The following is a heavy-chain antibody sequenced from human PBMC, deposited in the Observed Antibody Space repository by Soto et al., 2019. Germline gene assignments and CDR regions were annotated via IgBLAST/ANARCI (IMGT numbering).Heavy chain of an antibody. D-gene: IGHD3-3*01. Sequence: PSETLSLTCTVSGGSISSSSDYWGWIRQPPGKGLEWIGSIYYSGSTYYNPSLKSRVTISVDTSKNQFSLKLSSVTAADTAVYYCARTLVGLRLLRRYMDVWGKGTTVTVSS. CDR1: GGSISSSSDY. CDR3: ARTLVGLRLLRRYMDV. V-gene: IGHV4-39*01. CDR2: IYYSGST. J-gene: IGHJ6*03.